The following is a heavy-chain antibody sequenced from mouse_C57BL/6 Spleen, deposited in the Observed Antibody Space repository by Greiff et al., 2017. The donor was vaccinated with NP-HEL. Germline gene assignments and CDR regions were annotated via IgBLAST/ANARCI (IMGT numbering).Heavy chain of an antibody. CDR1: GYSFTGYY. Sequence: EVNLVESGPELVKPGASVKISCTASGYSFTGYYMNWVKQSPEKSLEWIGEINPSTGGTTYNQKFKAKATLTVDKSSSTAYMQLKSLTSEDSAVYYCTTVVPFDYWGQGTTLTVSS. V-gene: IGHV1-42*01. CDR2: INPSTGGT. J-gene: IGHJ2*01. D-gene: IGHD1-1*01. CDR3: TTVVPFDY.